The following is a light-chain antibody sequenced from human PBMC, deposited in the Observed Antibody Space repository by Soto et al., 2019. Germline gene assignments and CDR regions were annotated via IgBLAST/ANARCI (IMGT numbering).Light chain of an antibody. CDR3: HQYGSSPWT. Sequence: ECCGTLSVSPGEGATLSCRASQGIGDTLAWYQQRPGQAPRLLIYSASSRATGIPDRFSGSGSGTDFTLTISRLEPEDFAVYYCHQYGSSPWTFGQGTKVDI. V-gene: IGKV3-20*01. CDR2: SAS. CDR1: QGIGDT. J-gene: IGKJ1*01.